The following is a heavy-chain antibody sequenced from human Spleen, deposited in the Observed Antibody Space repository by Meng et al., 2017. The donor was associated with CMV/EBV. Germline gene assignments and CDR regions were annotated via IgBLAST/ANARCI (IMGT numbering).Heavy chain of an antibody. V-gene: IGHV1-46*01. CDR2: INPSGGST. Sequence: ASVKVSCKASGYTFTSYYMHWVRQAPGQGLEWMGIINPSGGSTSYAQKFQGRVTMTRDSSISTAYMDLYRLTSDDTAVYFCARGPELHYFDYWGLGTLVTVSS. CDR1: GYTFTSYY. J-gene: IGHJ4*02. D-gene: IGHD1-14*01. CDR3: ARGPELHYFDY.